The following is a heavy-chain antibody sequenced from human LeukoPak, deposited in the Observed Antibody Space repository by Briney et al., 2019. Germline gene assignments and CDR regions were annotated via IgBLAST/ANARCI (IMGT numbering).Heavy chain of an antibody. D-gene: IGHD3-10*01. CDR3: ARGGVYGSGSYYSGYYYYMDV. J-gene: IGHJ6*03. CDR1: GGSFGGYY. V-gene: IGHV4-34*01. CDR2: INHSGST. Sequence: SETLSLTCAVYGGSFGGYYWSWIRQPPGKGLEWIGEINHSGSTNYNPSLKSRVTISVDTSKNQFSLKLSSVTAADTAVYYCARGGVYGSGSYYSGYYYYMDVWGKGTTVTVSS.